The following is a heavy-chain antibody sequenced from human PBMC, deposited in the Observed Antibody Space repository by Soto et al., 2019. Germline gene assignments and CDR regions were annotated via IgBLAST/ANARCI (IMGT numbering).Heavy chain of an antibody. V-gene: IGHV3-23*01. CDR1: GFTFTNYP. J-gene: IGHJ4*02. CDR3: AKRPLKFGGSYFDY. CDR2: ISGSGGST. Sequence: EVQVLDSGGGLVQPGGSLSLSCAASGFTFTNYPMAWVRQAPAKGLEWVSTISGSGGSTFYADSVKGRFTISRDNSKNTVYLQMNSLRVEDTAVYYCAKRPLKFGGSYFDYWGQGTRVTVSS. D-gene: IGHD3-10*01.